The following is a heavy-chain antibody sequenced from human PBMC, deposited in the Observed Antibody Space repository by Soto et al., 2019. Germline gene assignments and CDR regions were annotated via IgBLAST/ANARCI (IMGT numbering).Heavy chain of an antibody. J-gene: IGHJ6*02. CDR3: AKSKGLSGFWSGYSPGYYGMDV. CDR1: GGTFSSYA. Sequence: SVKVSCNASGGTFSSYAISWVRQAPGQGLEWMGGIIPIFGTANYAQKFQGRVTITADESTSTAYMELSSLRSEDTAVYYCAKSKGLSGFWSGYSPGYYGMDVWGQGTTVTVSS. CDR2: IIPIFGTA. V-gene: IGHV1-69*13. D-gene: IGHD3-3*01.